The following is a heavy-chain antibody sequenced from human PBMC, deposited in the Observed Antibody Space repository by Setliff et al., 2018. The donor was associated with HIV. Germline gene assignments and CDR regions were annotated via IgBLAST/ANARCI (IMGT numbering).Heavy chain of an antibody. D-gene: IGHD3-10*01. V-gene: IGHV5-51*01. CDR1: GYSFSSYW. CDR2: IHPGDSNI. Sequence: PGESLPLSCNGSGYSFSSYWIGWVRQKPGKGLEWMGIIHPGDSNIKYSPSFRGQVTISTDKSISIAYLQWSSLKASDTAMYYCASSITVAAGRSHYYYAMDVWGQGTTVTVSS. CDR3: ASSITVAAGRSHYYYAMDV. J-gene: IGHJ6*02.